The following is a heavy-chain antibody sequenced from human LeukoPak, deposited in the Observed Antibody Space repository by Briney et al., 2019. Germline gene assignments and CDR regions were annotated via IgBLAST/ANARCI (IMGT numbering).Heavy chain of an antibody. D-gene: IGHD5-12*01. CDR2: ISGSGGNT. Sequence: GGSLRLFCAASGFTFSNYGMSWVRQAPGKGLECVSGISGSGGNTYYADSVKGRFTISRDNAKKSLYLQMNSLRAEDTAVYYCARGPSGYHNTGGQGTLVTVSS. CDR3: ARGPSGYHNT. J-gene: IGHJ4*02. V-gene: IGHV3-21*05. CDR1: GFTFSNYG.